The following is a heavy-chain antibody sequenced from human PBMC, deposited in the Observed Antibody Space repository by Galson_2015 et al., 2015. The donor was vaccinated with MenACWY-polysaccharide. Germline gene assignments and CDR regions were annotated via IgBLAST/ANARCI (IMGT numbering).Heavy chain of an antibody. D-gene: IGHD3-16*01. V-gene: IGHV1-69*02. Sequence: SVKVSCKASGGSFSTFSFNWVRQAPGQGLEWMGRIIPGLDKPNSAQKFQGRVTITADTSTGTASMELSSLRFEDTAVYYCASLLGEAPAQTGAFDIWGQGAVVTVSS. CDR3: ASLLGEAPAQTGAFDI. CDR2: IIPGLDKP. J-gene: IGHJ3*02. CDR1: GGSFSTFS.